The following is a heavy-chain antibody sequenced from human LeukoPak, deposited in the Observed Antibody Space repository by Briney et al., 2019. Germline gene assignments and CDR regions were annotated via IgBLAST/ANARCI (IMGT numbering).Heavy chain of an antibody. CDR3: ARGDGYGYYFDY. D-gene: IGHD5-18*01. Sequence: PGGSLRLSCAASGFTFSSYDMHWVRQATGKGLEWVSAIGTAGDTYYPGSVKGRFTISRENAKNSLYLQMNSLRAGDTAVYYCARGDGYGYYFDYWGQGTLVTVS. CDR1: GFTFSSYD. CDR2: IGTAGDT. V-gene: IGHV3-13*01. J-gene: IGHJ4*02.